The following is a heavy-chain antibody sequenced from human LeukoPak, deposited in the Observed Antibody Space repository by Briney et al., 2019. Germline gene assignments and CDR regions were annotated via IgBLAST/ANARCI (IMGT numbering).Heavy chain of an antibody. CDR3: ARGHYSSGCRLDY. CDR1: GYSISSGYY. CDR2: IYHSGST. J-gene: IGHJ4*02. Sequence: PSETLSLTCAVSGYSISSGYYWGWIRQPPGKGLEWIGSIYHSGSTYYNPSLKSRVTISVDTSKNQFSLKLSSVTAADTAVYYCARGHYSSGCRLDYWGQGTLVTVSS. D-gene: IGHD6-19*01. V-gene: IGHV4-38-2*01.